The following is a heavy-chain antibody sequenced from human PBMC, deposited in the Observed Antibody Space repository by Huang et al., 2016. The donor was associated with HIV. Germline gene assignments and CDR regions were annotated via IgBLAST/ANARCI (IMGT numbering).Heavy chain of an antibody. J-gene: IGHJ4*02. CDR1: GGPFRRYS. Sequence: QVQLLQSGAEVKKPGSSVKVSCKASGGPFRRYSIAWVRQAPGQGLEWMASLMPVFNSTNYAQKLQGRVRVTADESTSTVYMELRDLRPDDAAVYCCARGSLEYSVSSSLDYWGQGTHVTVSS. CDR2: LMPVFNST. CDR3: ARGSLEYSVSSSLDY. V-gene: IGHV1-69*13. D-gene: IGHD4-4*01.